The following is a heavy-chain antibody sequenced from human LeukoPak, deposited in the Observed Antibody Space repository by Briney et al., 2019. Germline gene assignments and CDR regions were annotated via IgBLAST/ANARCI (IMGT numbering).Heavy chain of an antibody. Sequence: GGSLRLSCAASGFTFSSYGMHWVRQAPGKGLEWVAFIRYDGSNKYYADSVKGRFTISRDNSKNTPYLQMNSLRAEDTAVYYCAKDQHQWLVTFDYWGQGTLVTVSS. D-gene: IGHD6-19*01. CDR3: AKDQHQWLVTFDY. CDR1: GFTFSSYG. V-gene: IGHV3-30*02. CDR2: IRYDGSNK. J-gene: IGHJ4*02.